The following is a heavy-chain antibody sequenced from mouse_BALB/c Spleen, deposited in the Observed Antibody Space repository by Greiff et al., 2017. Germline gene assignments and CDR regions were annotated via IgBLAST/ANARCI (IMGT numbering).Heavy chain of an antibody. CDR1: GFSLTSYG. V-gene: IGHV2-9*02. Sequence: QVQLKESGPGLVAPSQSLSITCTVSGFSLTSYGVHWVRQPPGKGLEWLGVIWAGGSTNYNSALMSRLSISKDNYKSQVFLKMNSLQTDDTAMYYCARAPYGNYASWFAYWGQGTLVTVSA. D-gene: IGHD2-1*01. J-gene: IGHJ3*01. CDR3: ARAPYGNYASWFAY. CDR2: IWAGGST.